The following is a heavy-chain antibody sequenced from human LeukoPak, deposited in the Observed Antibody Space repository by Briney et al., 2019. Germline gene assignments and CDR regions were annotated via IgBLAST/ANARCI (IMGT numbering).Heavy chain of an antibody. J-gene: IGHJ3*02. CDR1: GFNFNKYA. D-gene: IGHD3-16*01. CDR3: VKTIGTIGGLIRTDAFDI. CDR2: INAEGGST. V-gene: IGHV3-64D*08. Sequence: GGSLRLSCSASGFNFNKYALHWVRQAPGKGLDYVSGINAEGGSTYYADSVRVRFTISGDNSKNTMYLQMSSLRTEGPGVCYLVKTIGTIGGLIRTDAFDIWGQGTMVTVSS.